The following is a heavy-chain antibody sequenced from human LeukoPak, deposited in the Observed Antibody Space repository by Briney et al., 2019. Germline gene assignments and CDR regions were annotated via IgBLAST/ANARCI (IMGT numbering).Heavy chain of an antibody. CDR3: ARGGGNFDV. CDR2: INHSGST. CDR1: GFTFSDYV. V-gene: IGHV4-34*01. J-gene: IGHJ3*01. D-gene: IGHD6-25*01. Sequence: GSLRLSCAASGFTFSDYVMIWVRQPPGKGLEWIGEINHSGSTNYNPSLKSRVTISVDTSKNQFSLKLSSVTAADTAVYYCARGGGNFDVWGQGTMVTVSS.